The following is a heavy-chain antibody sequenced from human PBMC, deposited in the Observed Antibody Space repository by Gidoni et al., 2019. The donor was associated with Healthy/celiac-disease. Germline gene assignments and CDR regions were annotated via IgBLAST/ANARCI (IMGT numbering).Heavy chain of an antibody. CDR3: ARDGDYDFWSGYSSYYFDY. Sequence: QVQLVESGGGVFQPGRSLRLSCAASGFTFSSYGIHWVRQAPGKGLEWVAVIWYDGSNKYDADSVKGRFTISRDNSKNTLYLQMNSLRAEDTAVYYCARDGDYDFWSGYSSYYFDYWGQGTLVTVSS. D-gene: IGHD3-3*01. V-gene: IGHV3-33*01. J-gene: IGHJ4*02. CDR1: GFTFSSYG. CDR2: IWYDGSNK.